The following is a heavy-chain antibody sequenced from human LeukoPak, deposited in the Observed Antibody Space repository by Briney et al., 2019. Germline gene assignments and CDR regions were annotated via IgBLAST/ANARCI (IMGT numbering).Heavy chain of an antibody. D-gene: IGHD2-2*01. V-gene: IGHV1-18*01. J-gene: IGHJ3*02. CDR2: ISAYNGNT. CDR3: ARDSFYCSSTTCYRDAFDI. Sequence: ASVKVSCKASGYTFTSYDINWVRQAPGQGLEWMAWISAYNGNTNYAQNLQGRVTMTTDTSTSTAYMELRSLRSDDTAVYYCARDSFYCSSTTCYRDAFDIWGQGTMVTVSS. CDR1: GYTFTSYD.